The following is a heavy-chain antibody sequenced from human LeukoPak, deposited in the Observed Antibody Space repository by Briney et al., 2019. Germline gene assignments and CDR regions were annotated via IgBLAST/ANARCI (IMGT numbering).Heavy chain of an antibody. V-gene: IGHV3-74*01. CDR1: VFTFRSHW. Sequence: GGSLRLSCSASVFTFRSHWMHWVRQAPGKGLVWVSRIKSDESHTNHAASVKGRFTISRDNAKNTLYLQMTGLRAEDTAIYYGVRDGDVYHFDHWGQGTLVTVSS. CDR3: VRDGDVYHFDH. CDR2: IKSDESHT. D-gene: IGHD5/OR15-5a*01. J-gene: IGHJ4*02.